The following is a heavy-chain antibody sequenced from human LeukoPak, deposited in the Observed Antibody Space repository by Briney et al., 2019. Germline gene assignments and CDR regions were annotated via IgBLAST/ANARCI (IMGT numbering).Heavy chain of an antibody. D-gene: IGHD3-10*01. CDR1: GFTFSSYA. Sequence: GSLRLSCAASGFTFSSYAMSWVRQAPGKGLEWVSAISGSGGSTYYADSVKGRFTISRDNSKNTLYLQMNSLRAEDTAVYYCARGGTVTTLPLLWFGELDVWGQGTTVTVSS. J-gene: IGHJ6*02. V-gene: IGHV3-23*01. CDR2: ISGSGGST. CDR3: ARGGTVTTLPLLWFGELDV.